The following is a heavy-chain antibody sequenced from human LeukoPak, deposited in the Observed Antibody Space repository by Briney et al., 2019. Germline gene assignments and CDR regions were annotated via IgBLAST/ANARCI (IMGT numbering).Heavy chain of an antibody. CDR2: INPNSGGT. Sequence: ASVKVSCKASGYTFTGYYMHWVRKPPGQGLRWLGRINPNSGGTNYAQKFQGRVTMTRDTSISTAYMELSRLRSDDTAVYYCARGDEVGAYDYWGQGTLVTVSS. D-gene: IGHD1-26*01. J-gene: IGHJ4*02. V-gene: IGHV1-2*06. CDR3: ARGDEVGAYDY. CDR1: GYTFTGYY.